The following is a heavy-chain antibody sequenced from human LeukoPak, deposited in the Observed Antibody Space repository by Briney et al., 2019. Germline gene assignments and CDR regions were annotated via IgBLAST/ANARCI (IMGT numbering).Heavy chain of an antibody. CDR2: INHSGST. Sequence: PGGSLRLSCAASGFSFSSYAIHWIRQPPGKGLEWIGEINHSGSTNYNPSLKSRVTISVDTSKNQFSLKLSSVTAADTAVYYCARMEGIERQQPSEGFDYWGQGTLVTVSS. CDR1: GFSFSSYA. J-gene: IGHJ4*02. V-gene: IGHV4-34*01. CDR3: ARMEGIERQQPSEGFDY. D-gene: IGHD6-13*01.